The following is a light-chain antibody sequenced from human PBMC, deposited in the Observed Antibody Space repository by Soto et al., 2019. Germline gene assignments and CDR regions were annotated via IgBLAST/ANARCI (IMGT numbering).Light chain of an antibody. CDR1: QSVSSN. J-gene: IGKJ1*01. CDR3: QPSNNWWT. Sequence: EIVIAHPPTGRSVCREGVSTLVCTASQSVSSNLAWYQQKPGQAPRLLIYGASTRATGIPARFSGSGSWTELTFLLSRLQSEDFGVYYRQPSNNWWTLGQGTKVDIK. V-gene: IGKV3-15*01. CDR2: GAS.